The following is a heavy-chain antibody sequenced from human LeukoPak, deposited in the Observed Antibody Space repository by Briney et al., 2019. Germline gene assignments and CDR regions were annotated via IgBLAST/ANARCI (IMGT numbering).Heavy chain of an antibody. D-gene: IGHD3-22*01. V-gene: IGHV5-10-1*01. J-gene: IGHJ4*02. CDR2: IDLSDSYS. CDR3: ARQLDYYDKRDY. CDR1: GYSFTNYG. Sequence: HGEPLRISGKGSGYSFTNYGISWVRQMPGKGLEWMGRIDLSDSYSNYGPSFQGHVTISADRSISTAYLQWRSLKASDTAMYYCARQLDYYDKRDYWGQGTLVTVAS.